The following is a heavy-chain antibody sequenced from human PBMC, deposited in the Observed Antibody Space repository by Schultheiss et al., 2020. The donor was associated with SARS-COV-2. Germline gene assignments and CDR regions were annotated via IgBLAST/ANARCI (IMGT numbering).Heavy chain of an antibody. D-gene: IGHD4-17*01. J-gene: IGHJ4*02. V-gene: IGHV1-69*13. CDR3: ARDLPDDYGDYIDYFDY. Sequence: SVKVSCKASGGTFSSYAISWVRQAPGQGLEWMGGIIPIFGTANYAQKFQGRVTITADESTSTAYMELSRLRSDDTAVYYCARDLPDDYGDYIDYFDYWGQGTLVTVSS. CDR1: GGTFSSYA. CDR2: IIPIFGTA.